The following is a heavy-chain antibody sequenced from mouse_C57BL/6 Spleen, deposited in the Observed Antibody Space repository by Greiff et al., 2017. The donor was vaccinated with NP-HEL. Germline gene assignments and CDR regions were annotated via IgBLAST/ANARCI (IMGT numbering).Heavy chain of an antibody. J-gene: IGHJ2*01. V-gene: IGHV5-16*01. CDR3: ARVELLRGFDY. Sequence: DVHLVESEGGLVQPGSSMKLSCTASGFTFSDYYMARVRQVPEKGLEWVANINYDGSSTYYLDSLKSRFIISRDNAKNILYLQMSSLKSEDTATYYCARVELLRGFDYWGQGTTLTVSS. CDR1: GFTFSDYY. D-gene: IGHD1-1*01. CDR2: INYDGSST.